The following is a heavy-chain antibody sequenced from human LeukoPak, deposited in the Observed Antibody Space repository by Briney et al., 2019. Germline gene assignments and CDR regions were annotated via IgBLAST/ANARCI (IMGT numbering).Heavy chain of an antibody. CDR3: ARHGSGSYSIYYFDY. CDR2: IIPIFGTA. D-gene: IGHD3-10*01. Sequence: GASVKVSCKASGGTFSSYAISWVRQAPGQGLEWMGGIIPIFGTANYAQKFQGRVTITADESTSTAYMELSSLRSEDTAVYYCARHGSGSYSIYYFDYWGQGTLVTVSS. CDR1: GGTFSSYA. J-gene: IGHJ4*02. V-gene: IGHV1-69*13.